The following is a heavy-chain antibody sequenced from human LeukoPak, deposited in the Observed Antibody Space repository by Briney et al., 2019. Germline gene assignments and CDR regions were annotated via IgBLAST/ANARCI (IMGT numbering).Heavy chain of an antibody. CDR1: GFTVSINY. V-gene: IGHV3-53*01. CDR3: ASQLDPHYYYYGMDV. D-gene: IGHD1-1*01. CDR2: IYSGGST. Sequence: PGGSLRLSYAASGFTVSINYMSWVRQAPGKGLEWVSVIYSGGSTYYADSVKGRFTISRDNFKNTLYLQMNSLRAEDTAVYYCASQLDPHYYYYGMDVWGQGTTVTVSS. J-gene: IGHJ6*02.